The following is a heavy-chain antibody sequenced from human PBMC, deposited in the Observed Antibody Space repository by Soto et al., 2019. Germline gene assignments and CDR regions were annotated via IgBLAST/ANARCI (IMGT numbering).Heavy chain of an antibody. V-gene: IGHV4-59*01. CDR2: IYYSGST. CDR1: GVSISSYY. CDR3: ARGKYQYYFDY. Sequence: PSETLSLTCTVSGVSISSYYWSWIRQPPGKGLEWIGYIYYSGSTNYNPSLKSRVTISVDTSKNQFSLKLSSVTAADTAVYYCARGKYQYYFDYWGQGTLVTVSS. D-gene: IGHD2-2*01. J-gene: IGHJ4*02.